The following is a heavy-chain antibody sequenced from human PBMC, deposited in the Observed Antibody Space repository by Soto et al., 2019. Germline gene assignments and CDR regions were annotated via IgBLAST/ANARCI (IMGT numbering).Heavy chain of an antibody. Sequence: SETLSLTCTVSGGSISSGGYYWSWIRQHPGKGLEWIGYIYYSGSTYYNPSLKSRVTISVDTSKNQFSLKLSSVTAADTAVYYCARAGLSGYGDYHAGFDIWGQGTMVTVSS. D-gene: IGHD4-17*01. CDR2: IYYSGST. CDR3: ARAGLSGYGDYHAGFDI. J-gene: IGHJ3*02. V-gene: IGHV4-31*03. CDR1: GGSISSGGYY.